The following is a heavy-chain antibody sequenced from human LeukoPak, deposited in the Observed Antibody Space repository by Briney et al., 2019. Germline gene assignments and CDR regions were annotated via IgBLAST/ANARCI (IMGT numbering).Heavy chain of an antibody. J-gene: IGHJ4*02. Sequence: ASVKVSCKASGYTFTGYYMHWARQAPGQGLEWMGWINPNSGGTNYAQKFQGRVTMTRDTSISTAYMELSRLRSDNTAVYYCARGVGSHKRFHYWGQGTLVTVSS. CDR1: GYTFTGYY. CDR3: ARGVGSHKRFHY. D-gene: IGHD1-26*01. CDR2: INPNSGGT. V-gene: IGHV1-2*02.